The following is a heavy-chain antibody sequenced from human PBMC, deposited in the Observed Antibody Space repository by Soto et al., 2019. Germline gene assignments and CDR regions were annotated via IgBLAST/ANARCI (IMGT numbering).Heavy chain of an antibody. V-gene: IGHV1-69*01. J-gene: IGHJ3*02. CDR1: GGSFSSCA. CDR3: ARPYYGSGSYSLDAFDI. Sequence: QVQLVQSGAEVKKPGSSVKVSCKASGGSFSSCAISWVRLAPGQGLEWMGGIIPIFGTANYVQKFQGRLTITADESTSTAYMELSSLRSEDTAVYYCARPYYGSGSYSLDAFDIWGQGTMVTVSS. CDR2: IIPIFGTA. D-gene: IGHD3-10*01.